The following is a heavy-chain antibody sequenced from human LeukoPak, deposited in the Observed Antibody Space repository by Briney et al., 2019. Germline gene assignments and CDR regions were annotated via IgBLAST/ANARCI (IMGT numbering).Heavy chain of an antibody. CDR2: ISGSGGST. V-gene: IGHV3-23*01. CDR3: AKDSRATTYYYGMDV. Sequence: GGSLRLSCAASGFTFSSYAMSWVRQAPGKGLEWVSAISGSGGSTYYADSVKGRFTISRDNSKNTLYLQMNSLRAEDTAVYYCAKDSRATTYYYGMDVWGQGTTVTVSS. CDR1: GFTFSSYA. J-gene: IGHJ6*02. D-gene: IGHD1-1*01.